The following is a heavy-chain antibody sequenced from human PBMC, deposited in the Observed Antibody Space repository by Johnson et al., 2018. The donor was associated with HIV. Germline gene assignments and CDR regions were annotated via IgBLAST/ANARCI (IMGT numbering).Heavy chain of an antibody. Sequence: QVQLVESGGGLVKPGGSLRLSCVASGFTFSSYGMHWVRQAPGKGLEWGAFIQYDESDKYYADSVKGRFTISRDNSKNTLFLQMNSLRAEDTAVYYCAKDRDSGWPDGFEVWGQGAMVTVSS. CDR3: AKDRDSGWPDGFEV. CDR1: GFTFSSYG. D-gene: IGHD6-19*01. V-gene: IGHV3-30*02. J-gene: IGHJ3*01. CDR2: IQYDESDK.